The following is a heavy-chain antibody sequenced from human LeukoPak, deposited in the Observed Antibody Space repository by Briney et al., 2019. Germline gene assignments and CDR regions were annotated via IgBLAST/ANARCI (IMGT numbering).Heavy chain of an antibody. J-gene: IGHJ4*02. V-gene: IGHV5-51*01. Sequence: GESLKISCKGSGYSFTSHWIGWVRQMPGKGLEWMGIIYPGDSDTRYSPSFQGQVTISADKSISTAYLQWSSLKASDTAMYYCARRLIYSSGWPVYFDYWGQGTLVTVSS. CDR2: IYPGDSDT. D-gene: IGHD6-19*01. CDR3: ARRLIYSSGWPVYFDY. CDR1: GYSFTSHW.